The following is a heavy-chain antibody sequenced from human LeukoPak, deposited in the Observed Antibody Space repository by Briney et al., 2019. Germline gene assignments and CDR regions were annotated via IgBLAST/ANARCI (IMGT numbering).Heavy chain of an antibody. V-gene: IGHV3-23*01. Sequence: GGSLRLSCGASGFTFNSFSMSWVRQAPGKGLEWVSAIGGRGDNTWYADSVKGRFTISRDNSKNTLYLQMNSLRAEDTAMYYCARGYSSASDAFDIWGQGTMVTVSS. J-gene: IGHJ3*02. D-gene: IGHD6-19*01. CDR3: ARGYSSASDAFDI. CDR1: GFTFNSFS. CDR2: IGGRGDNT.